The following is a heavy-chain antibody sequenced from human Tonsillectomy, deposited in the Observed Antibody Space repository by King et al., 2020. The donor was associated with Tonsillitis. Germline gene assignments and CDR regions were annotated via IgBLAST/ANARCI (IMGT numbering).Heavy chain of an antibody. CDR1: GFTFSSFG. CDR2: ISYDGSNK. V-gene: IGHV3-33*05. D-gene: IGHD3-10*01. CDR3: AHLPSFASGGGVDY. J-gene: IGHJ4*02. Sequence: VQLVESGGGVVQPGRSLRLSCEASGFTFSSFGMHWVRQAPGKGLEWLAAISYDGSNKDYVDSVKGRFTISRDNSKKTLYLQMNSLRAEDTAVYYCAHLPSFASGGGVDYWGQGTLVTVSS.